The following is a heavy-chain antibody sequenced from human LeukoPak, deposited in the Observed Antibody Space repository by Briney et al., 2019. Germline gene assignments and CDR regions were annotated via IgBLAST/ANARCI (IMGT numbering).Heavy chain of an antibody. V-gene: IGHV4-39*01. CDR3: SRAIVGATRGFDP. CDR2: IYYSGST. Sequence: SETLSLTCTASGVSISSNTYYWGWHRQPPGMGLDWLGSIYYSGSTYYNPPLKGRITIPQDPSKNQSFLTLSSVTAADPAVYYCSRAIVGATRGFDPWGQGTLVTVSS. J-gene: IGHJ5*02. CDR1: GVSISSNTYY. D-gene: IGHD1-26*01.